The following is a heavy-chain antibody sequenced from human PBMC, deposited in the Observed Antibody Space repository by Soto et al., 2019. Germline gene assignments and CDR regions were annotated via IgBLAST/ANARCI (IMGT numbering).Heavy chain of an antibody. J-gene: IGHJ4*02. D-gene: IGHD6-6*01. V-gene: IGHV3-15*07. CDR2: IRGKTDSCTT. Sequence: PGGSLRLSCAASGFTFSNAWMNWVRQAPGKGLEWVGRIRGKTDSCTTEYAPPVKGRFTISRDDSKNSLYLQMNSLKTEDTAVYYCALIYSSTWSDSFLVSCGQGTLVTVYS. CDR1: GFTFSNAW. CDR3: ALIYSSTWSDSFLVS.